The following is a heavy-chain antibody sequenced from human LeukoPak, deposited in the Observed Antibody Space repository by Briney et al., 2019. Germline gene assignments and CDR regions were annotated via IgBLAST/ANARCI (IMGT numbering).Heavy chain of an antibody. CDR3: ARDRGGATHYYYYMDV. CDR2: INPNSGGT. V-gene: IGHV1-2*02. CDR1: GYTFTGYY. J-gene: IGHJ6*03. Sequence: GASVKVSCKASGYTFTGYYMHWVRQAPGQGLEWMGWINPNSGGTNYAQKFQGRVTMTRDTSISTAYMELRSLRSDDTAVYYCARDRGGATHYYYYMDVWGKGTTVTVSS. D-gene: IGHD5-24*01.